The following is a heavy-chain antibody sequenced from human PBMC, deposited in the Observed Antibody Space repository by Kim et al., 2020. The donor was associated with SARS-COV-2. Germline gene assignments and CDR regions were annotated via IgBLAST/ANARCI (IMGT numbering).Heavy chain of an antibody. J-gene: IGHJ6*02. V-gene: IGHV3-23*01. CDR3: AKRPGVWFGDSLPYGMDV. D-gene: IGHD3-10*01. Sequence: KGRFTISRDNSKNTLYLQMNSLRAEDTAVYYCAKRPGVWFGDSLPYGMDVWGQGTTVTVSS.